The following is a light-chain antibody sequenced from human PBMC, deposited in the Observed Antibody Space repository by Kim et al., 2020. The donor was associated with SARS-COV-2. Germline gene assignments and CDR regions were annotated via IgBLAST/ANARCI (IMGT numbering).Light chain of an antibody. CDR2: DAS. J-gene: IGKJ2*01. Sequence: EVVLTQSPATLSLSPGERATLSCRASQSVSTYLAWYQQKPGQAPRLLVSDASNRAAGIPARFSGSGSGTDFTLPISSLEPEDFAIYYWQVRDNWSYTFGQGTKLEI. CDR1: QSVSTY. CDR3: QVRDNWSYT. V-gene: IGKV3-11*01.